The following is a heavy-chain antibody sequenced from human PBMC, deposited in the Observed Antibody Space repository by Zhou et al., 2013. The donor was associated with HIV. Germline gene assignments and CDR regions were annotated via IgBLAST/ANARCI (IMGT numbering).Heavy chain of an antibody. CDR3: ARDIVVVVAATYSGFDP. CDR2: IIPILGIA. CDR1: GGTFSSYA. Sequence: QVQLVQSGAEVKKPGSSVKVSCKASGGTFSSYAISWVRQAPGQGLEWMGRIIPILGIANYAQKFQGRVTITADKSTSTAYMELSSLRSEDTAVYYCARDIVVVVAATYSGFDPWGQGNPGHRLL. D-gene: IGHD2-15*01. J-gene: IGHJ5*02. V-gene: IGHV1-69*04.